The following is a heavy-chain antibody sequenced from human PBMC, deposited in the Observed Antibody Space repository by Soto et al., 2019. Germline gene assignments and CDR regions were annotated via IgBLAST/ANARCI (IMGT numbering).Heavy chain of an antibody. Sequence: SETLSLTCTVSGGSINDYYWSWTWQPPGKGLEWIAYGLRPDYTGYNPSLRNRVTISSDTSKNQFSLRLISVTAADTAVYYCVAGPDRAKSAYWGQGTLVTVSS. CDR3: VAGPDRAKSAY. V-gene: IGHV4-59*01. CDR2: GLRPDYT. CDR1: GGSINDYY. J-gene: IGHJ4*01.